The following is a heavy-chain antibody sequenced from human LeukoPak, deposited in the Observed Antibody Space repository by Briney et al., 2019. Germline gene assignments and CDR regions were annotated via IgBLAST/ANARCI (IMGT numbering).Heavy chain of an antibody. J-gene: IGHJ4*02. Sequence: GGSLRLSCAASGFTFSSYWMSWVRQAPGKGLEWVANIEQDGSEKYYVDSVKGRFTISRDNAKNSLYLQMNSLRAEDTAVYHCTRGGYSTSWYWIYWGPGTLVTVSS. V-gene: IGHV3-7*03. D-gene: IGHD2-2*01. CDR1: GFTFSSYW. CDR2: IEQDGSEK. CDR3: TRGGYSTSWYWIY.